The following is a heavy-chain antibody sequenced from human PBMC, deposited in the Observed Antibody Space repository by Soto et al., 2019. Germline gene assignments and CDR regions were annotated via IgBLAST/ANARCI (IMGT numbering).Heavy chain of an antibody. CDR3: ARVSAGYCSGGSCYSRYYYYYMDV. CDR2: INHSGST. J-gene: IGHJ6*03. V-gene: IGHV4-34*01. CDR1: GGSFSGYY. Sequence: SETLSLTCAVYGGSFSGYYWSWIRQPPGKGLEWIGEINHSGSTNYNPSLKSRVTISVDTSKNQFSLKLSSVTAADTAVYYCARVSAGYCSGGSCYSRYYYYYMDVWGKGTTVTVSS. D-gene: IGHD2-15*01.